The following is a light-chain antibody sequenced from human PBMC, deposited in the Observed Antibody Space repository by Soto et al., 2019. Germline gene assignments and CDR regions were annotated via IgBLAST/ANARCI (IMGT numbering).Light chain of an antibody. V-gene: IGKV3-20*01. Sequence: EIVLTQSPGTLSLSPGGRATLSCRASQSVSNNFLAWYQQKPGQAPRLLIYNAATRATGIPDRFSGSGSGTDFTLTISRLEPEDFAVYRCQQYASSLLTFGGGTKVEIK. CDR2: NAA. CDR1: QSVSNNF. CDR3: QQYASSLLT. J-gene: IGKJ4*01.